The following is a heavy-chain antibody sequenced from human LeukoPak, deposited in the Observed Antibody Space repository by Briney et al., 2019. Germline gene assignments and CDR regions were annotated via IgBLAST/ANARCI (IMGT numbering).Heavy chain of an antibody. J-gene: IGHJ4*02. CDR2: IYGGGST. CDR1: GFTVSSNY. Sequence: PGGSLRLSCAASGFTVSSNYMSWVRQAPGKGLEWVSVIYGGGSTYYADSVKGRFTISRDNSKNTLYLQMNSLRAEDTAVYYCARSRGFCSSTSRFAGSGYFDYWGQGTLVTVSS. V-gene: IGHV3-66*01. CDR3: ARSRGFCSSTSRFAGSGYFDY. D-gene: IGHD2-2*01.